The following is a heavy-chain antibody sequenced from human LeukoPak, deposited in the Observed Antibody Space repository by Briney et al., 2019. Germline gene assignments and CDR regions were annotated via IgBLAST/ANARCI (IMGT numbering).Heavy chain of an antibody. CDR1: GFTFSSYA. CDR3: AIRGYSYGYLSY. J-gene: IGHJ4*02. CDR2: INHSGST. Sequence: GSLRLSCAASGFTFSSYAMSWVRQPPGKGLEWIGEINHSGSTNYNPSLKSRVTISVDTSKNQFSLKLSSVTAADTAVYYCAIRGYSYGYLSYWGQGTLVTVSS. D-gene: IGHD5-18*01. V-gene: IGHV4-34*08.